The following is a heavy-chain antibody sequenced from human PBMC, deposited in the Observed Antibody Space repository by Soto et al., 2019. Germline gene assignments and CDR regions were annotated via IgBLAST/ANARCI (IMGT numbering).Heavy chain of an antibody. Sequence: ASVKVSCKASGYTFTSYAIHWVRQAPGQRLEWMGWINADNGNTKYSQKFQGRVTITRDTSASTAYMELSSLRSEDTAVYYCAKVGAFGGVIDPFDYWGQGTLVTVSS. CDR2: INADNGNT. CDR3: AKVGAFGGVIDPFDY. V-gene: IGHV1-3*01. CDR1: GYTFTSYA. J-gene: IGHJ4*02. D-gene: IGHD3-16*02.